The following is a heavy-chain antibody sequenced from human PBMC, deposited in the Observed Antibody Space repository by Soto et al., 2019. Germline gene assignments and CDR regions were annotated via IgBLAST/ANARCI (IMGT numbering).Heavy chain of an antibody. J-gene: IGHJ4*02. CDR3: GEYSSSWYFGC. Sequence: PGLSLRLPCPPSAFTFSIYAMSCVRQAPWKCLEWVSSISGSGGSTNYADSVKGRFSISRDNSKNTLYLQMNSLKAEDTAVYSCGEYSSSWYFGCWGQGTQVTVSS. CDR1: AFTFSIYA. V-gene: IGHV3-23*01. D-gene: IGHD6-13*01. CDR2: ISGSGGST.